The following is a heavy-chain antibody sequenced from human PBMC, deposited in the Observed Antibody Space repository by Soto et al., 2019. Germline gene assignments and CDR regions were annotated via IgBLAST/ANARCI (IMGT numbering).Heavy chain of an antibody. CDR2: IYYSGST. CDR1: GGSISSYY. Sequence: KPSETLSLTCTVSGGSISSYYCSWMRQPPGKGLEWIGYIYYSGSTNYNPSLKSRVTISVDTSKNQFSLKLSSVTAADTAVYYCAREGLGYCSSTSCYRRAYYYYGMDVWGQGTTVTVSS. V-gene: IGHV4-59*01. CDR3: AREGLGYCSSTSCYRRAYYYYGMDV. J-gene: IGHJ6*02. D-gene: IGHD2-2*02.